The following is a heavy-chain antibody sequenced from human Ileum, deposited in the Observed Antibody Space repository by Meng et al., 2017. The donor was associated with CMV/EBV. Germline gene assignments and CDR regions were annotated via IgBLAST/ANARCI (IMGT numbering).Heavy chain of an antibody. V-gene: IGHV1-2*02. CDR1: GYTFTGYF. D-gene: IGHD1-26*01. Sequence: QAQLVQSGAEVKKPGASVKVSCKASGYTFTGYFMFWVRQAPGQGLEWMGSINPNSGATNFAQNFQGRVTMTRDTSINTAYMELNRLRSDDTAVYYCASLSGGDFEYWGQGNLVTVSS. J-gene: IGHJ4*02. CDR3: ASLSGGDFEY. CDR2: INPNSGAT.